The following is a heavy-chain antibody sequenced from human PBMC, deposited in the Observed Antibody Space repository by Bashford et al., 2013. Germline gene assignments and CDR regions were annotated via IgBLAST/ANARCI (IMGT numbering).Heavy chain of an antibody. CDR2: IRSKAYGGTT. D-gene: IGHD3-10*01. CDR1: GFTFGDYA. CDR3: TRVVYEVRGVISDFDY. V-gene: IGHV3-49*03. J-gene: IGHJ4*02. Sequence: GGSLRLSCTASGFTFGDYAMSWFRQAPGKGLEWVGFIRSKAYGGTTEYAASVKGRFTISRDDSKSIAYLQMNSLKTEDTAVYYCTRVVYEVRGVISDFDYWGQGTLVTVSS.